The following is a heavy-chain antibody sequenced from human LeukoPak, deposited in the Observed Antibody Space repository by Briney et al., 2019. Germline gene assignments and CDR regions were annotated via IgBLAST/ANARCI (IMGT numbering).Heavy chain of an antibody. CDR3: ANRYYVSAWYYFGY. CDR1: GFTFSTKS. V-gene: IGHV3-23*01. D-gene: IGHD6-19*01. J-gene: IGHJ4*02. CDR2: ISASGTGT. Sequence: GGSLRLSCAVSGFTFSTKSMNWVRQAPGKGLEWVSAISASGTGTYYADSVKGRFTISRDNSKNTLYLQMNSLRAEDTAVYYCANRYYVSAWYYFGYWGQGTLVTVSS.